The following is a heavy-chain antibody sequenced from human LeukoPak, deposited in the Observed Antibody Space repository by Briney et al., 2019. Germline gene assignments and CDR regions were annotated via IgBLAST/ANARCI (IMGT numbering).Heavy chain of an antibody. CDR2: IYTSGST. J-gene: IGHJ5*02. D-gene: IGHD6-19*01. Sequence: SETLSLTCTVSGGSISSGSYYWSWIRQPAGKGLEWIGRIYTSGSTNYNPSLKSRVTISVDTSKSQFSLRLSSVTAADTAVYYCARHRSGSSWFAPWGQGTLVTVSS. V-gene: IGHV4-61*02. CDR3: ARHRSGSSWFAP. CDR1: GGSISSGSYY.